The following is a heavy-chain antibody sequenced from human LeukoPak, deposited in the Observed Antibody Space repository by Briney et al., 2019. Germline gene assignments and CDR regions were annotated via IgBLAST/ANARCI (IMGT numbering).Heavy chain of an antibody. CDR1: GYTFTSYG. J-gene: IGHJ4*02. V-gene: IGHV1-69*13. Sequence: GASVKVSCKASGYTFTSYGISWVRQAPGQGLEWMGGIIPIFGTANYAQKFQGRVTITADESTSTAYMELSSLRSEDTAVYYCARKGAYNYYGSGSYVYWGQGTLVTVSS. CDR2: IIPIFGTA. D-gene: IGHD3-10*01. CDR3: ARKGAYNYYGSGSYVY.